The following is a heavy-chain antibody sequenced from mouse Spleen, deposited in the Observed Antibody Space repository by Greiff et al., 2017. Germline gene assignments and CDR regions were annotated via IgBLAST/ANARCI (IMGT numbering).Heavy chain of an antibody. CDR3: ARTLLSLLRPYYYAMDY. V-gene: IGHV5-9*04. D-gene: IGHD1-2*01. J-gene: IGHJ4*01. Sequence: EVKLVESGGGLVKLGGSLKLSCAASGFTFSSYAMSWVRQTPEKRLEWVATISSGGGNTYYPDSVKGRFTISRDNAKNTLYLQMSSLKSEDTAMYYCARTLLSLLRPYYYAMDYWGQGTSVTVSS. CDR1: GFTFSSYA. CDR2: ISSGGGNT.